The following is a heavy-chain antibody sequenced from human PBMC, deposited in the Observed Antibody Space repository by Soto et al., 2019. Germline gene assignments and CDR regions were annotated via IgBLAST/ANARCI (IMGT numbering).Heavy chain of an antibody. CDR2: IIPISDTT. J-gene: IGHJ6*02. CDR3: ARSQGSSTSLEIYYYYYYGMDV. Sequence: QVELVQSGAEVKKPGSSVKVSCKASGGTFSSYAISWVRQAPGQGLEWMGGIIPISDTTNYAQKFQGGVTITADESTSTACMELSSLRSEDTAVYYCARSQGSSTSLEIYYYYYYGMDVWGQGTTVTVSS. CDR1: GGTFSSYA. D-gene: IGHD2-2*01. V-gene: IGHV1-69*01.